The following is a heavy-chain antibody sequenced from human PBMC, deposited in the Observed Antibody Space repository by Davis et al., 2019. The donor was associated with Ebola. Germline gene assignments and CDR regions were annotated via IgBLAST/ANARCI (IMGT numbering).Heavy chain of an antibody. Sequence: MPSETLSLTCTVSGGYISGYYWSWIRQPPGKGLEWIGYIYYSGSTNYNPSLKSRVTISVDTSKNQFSLKLSSVTAADTAVYYCARALVITMVRGVYNWFDPWGQGTLVTVSS. D-gene: IGHD3-10*01. CDR2: IYYSGST. CDR3: ARALVITMVRGVYNWFDP. CDR1: GGYISGYY. J-gene: IGHJ5*02. V-gene: IGHV4-59*01.